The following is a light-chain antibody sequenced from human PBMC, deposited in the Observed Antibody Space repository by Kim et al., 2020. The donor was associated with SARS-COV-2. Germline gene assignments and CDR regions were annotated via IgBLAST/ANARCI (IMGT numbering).Light chain of an antibody. CDR1: SSDIGNNNY. J-gene: IGLJ1*01. Sequence: LSQPASVSGSPGQSVTISCTATSSDIGNNNYVSWYQHHPGKAPILMIYEVSNRPSGTSNRFSGSKSGNTASLTISGLQPDDEADYYCSSYAVTSVVFGTGTKVTVL. V-gene: IGLV2-14*01. CDR2: EVS. CDR3: SSYAVTSVV.